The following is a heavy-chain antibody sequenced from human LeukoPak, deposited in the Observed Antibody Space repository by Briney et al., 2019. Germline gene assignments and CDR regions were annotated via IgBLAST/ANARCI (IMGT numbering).Heavy chain of an antibody. V-gene: IGHV3-30*01. CDR3: ARGIAARFIDY. D-gene: IGHD6-6*01. CDR2: ISYDGSNK. J-gene: IGHJ4*02. CDR1: GFTFSSYA. Sequence: GGSLRLSCAASGFTFSSYAMHWVRQAPGKGLEWVAVISYDGSNKYYADSVEGRFTISRDNSKNTLYLQMNSLRAEDTAVYYCARGIAARFIDYWGQGTLVTVSS.